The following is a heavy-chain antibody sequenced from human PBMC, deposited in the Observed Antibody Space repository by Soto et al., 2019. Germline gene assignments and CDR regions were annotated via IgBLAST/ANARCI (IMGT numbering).Heavy chain of an antibody. D-gene: IGHD5-18*01. V-gene: IGHV1-18*04. CDR1: GYTFTSYG. CDR3: ARVSTFDTAMVLNFDY. CDR2: ISAYNGNT. J-gene: IGHJ4*02. Sequence: GASVKVSCKASGYTFTSYGISWVRQAPGQGLEWMGWISAYNGNTNYAQKLQGRVTMTTDTSTSTAYMELRSLRSDDTAVYYCARVSTFDTAMVLNFDYWGQGTLVTVSP.